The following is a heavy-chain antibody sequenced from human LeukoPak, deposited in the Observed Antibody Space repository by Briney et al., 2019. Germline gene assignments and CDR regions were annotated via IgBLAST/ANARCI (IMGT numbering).Heavy chain of an antibody. V-gene: IGHV1-2*02. J-gene: IGHJ5*02. CDR1: GYTFTGYY. D-gene: IGHD6-19*01. CDR2: INPNSGGT. CDR3: ARELPGIAVAGLYNWFDP. Sequence: ASVKVSCKASGYTFTGYYMHWVRQAPGQGLEWMGWINPNSGGTNYAQKFQGRVTMTRDTSISTAYMGLSRLRSDDTAVYYCARELPGIAVAGLYNWFDPWGQGTLVTVSS.